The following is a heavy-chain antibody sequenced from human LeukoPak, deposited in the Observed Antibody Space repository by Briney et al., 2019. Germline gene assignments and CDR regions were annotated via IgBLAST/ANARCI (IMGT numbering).Heavy chain of an antibody. CDR2: ISSSSSYI. D-gene: IGHD4-17*01. Sequence: GGSLRLSCAASGFTFEDYAMNWVRQAPGKGLEWVSSISSSSSYIYYADSVKGRFTISRDNAKNSLYLQMNSLRAEDTAVYYCARDGAPGDTRYYAFDIWGQGTMVTVSS. CDR3: ARDGAPGDTRYYAFDI. CDR1: GFTFEDYA. J-gene: IGHJ3*02. V-gene: IGHV3-21*01.